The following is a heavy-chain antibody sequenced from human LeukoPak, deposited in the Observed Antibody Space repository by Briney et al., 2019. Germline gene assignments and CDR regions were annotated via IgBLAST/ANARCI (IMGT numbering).Heavy chain of an antibody. CDR2: ISSSSSYI. D-gene: IGHD4-17*01. V-gene: IGHV3-21*01. CDR3: ARAYGDYVPNFDY. CDR1: GFTFSSYS. J-gene: IGHJ4*02. Sequence: GGSLRLSCAASGFTFSSYSMNWVRQAPGKGLEWVSSISSSSSYIYYADSVKGRFTISRDNAKNSLYLQMNSLRAEDTAVYYCARAYGDYVPNFDYWGQGTLVTVSS.